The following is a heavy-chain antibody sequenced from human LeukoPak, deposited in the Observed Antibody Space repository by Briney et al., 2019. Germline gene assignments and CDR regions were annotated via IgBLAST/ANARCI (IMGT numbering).Heavy chain of an antibody. CDR3: ARHQHYDFWSGYSYY. J-gene: IGHJ4*02. CDR2: ISSSSSYI. D-gene: IGHD3-3*01. CDR1: GFTFSSYS. V-gene: IGHV3-21*01. Sequence: NPGGSLRLSCAASGFTFSSYSMNWVRQAPGKGLEWVSSISSSSSYIYHADSVKGRFTISRDNAKNSLYLQMNSLRAEDTAVYYCARHQHYDFWSGYSYYWGQGTLVTVSS.